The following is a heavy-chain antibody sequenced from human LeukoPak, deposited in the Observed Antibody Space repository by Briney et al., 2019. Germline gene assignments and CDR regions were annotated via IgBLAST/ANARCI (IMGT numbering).Heavy chain of an antibody. Sequence: SETLSLTRTVSGGSISSYYWSWIRQPPGKGLEWIGYIYYSGSTNYNPSLKSRVTISVDTSKNQFSLKLSSVTAADTAVYYCARHGYYYDSSGYYHGAFDIWGQGTMVTVSS. V-gene: IGHV4-59*08. CDR3: ARHGYYYDSSGYYHGAFDI. CDR1: GGSISSYY. CDR2: IYYSGST. D-gene: IGHD3-22*01. J-gene: IGHJ3*02.